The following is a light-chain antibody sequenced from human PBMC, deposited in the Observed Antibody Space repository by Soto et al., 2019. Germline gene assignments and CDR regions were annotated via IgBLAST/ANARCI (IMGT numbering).Light chain of an antibody. CDR1: QSISRY. Sequence: DIQMTQSPSSLSASVGDRVAITCRASQSISRYLSWYQKKPGKAPKLLIYAVSTLQPGVPSRFSGSGSGTDFTLTISSLQPEDFATYYCQQSYSSLYTFGQGTRLEIK. J-gene: IGKJ5*01. CDR3: QQSYSSLYT. V-gene: IGKV1-39*01. CDR2: AVS.